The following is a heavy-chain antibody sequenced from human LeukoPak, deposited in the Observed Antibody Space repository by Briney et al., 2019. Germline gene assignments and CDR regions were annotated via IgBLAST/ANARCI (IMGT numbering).Heavy chain of an antibody. CDR3: ARGRGYDFWSGYYTPPDPKRKYYFDY. D-gene: IGHD3-3*01. CDR1: GGSFSGYY. J-gene: IGHJ4*02. CDR2: INRSGST. V-gene: IGHV4-34*01. Sequence: SETLSLTCAVYGGSFSGYYWSWIRQPPGKGLEWIGEINRSGSTNYNPSLKSRVTISVDTSKNQFSLKLSSVTAADTAVYYCARGRGYDFWSGYYTPPDPKRKYYFDYWGQGTLVTVSS.